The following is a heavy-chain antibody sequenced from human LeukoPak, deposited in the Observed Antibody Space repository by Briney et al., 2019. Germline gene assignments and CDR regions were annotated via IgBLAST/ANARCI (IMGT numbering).Heavy chain of an antibody. CDR3: ARDQDNGDYWRAVPLPFDY. CDR1: GGSISSGGYS. D-gene: IGHD4-17*01. V-gene: IGHV4-30-2*01. CDR2: IYHSGST. J-gene: IGHJ4*02. Sequence: NTSETLSLTCAVSGGSISSGGYSWSWIRQPPGKGLEWIGYIYHSGSTYYNPSLKSRITISVDTSKNQFSLRLSSVTAADTAVYYCARDQDNGDYWRAVPLPFDYWGQGTLVTVSS.